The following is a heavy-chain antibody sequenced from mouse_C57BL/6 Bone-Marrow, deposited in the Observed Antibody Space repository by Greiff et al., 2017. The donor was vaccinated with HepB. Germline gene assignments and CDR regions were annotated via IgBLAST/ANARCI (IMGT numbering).Heavy chain of an antibody. D-gene: IGHD1-1*01. CDR2: IDPSDSYT. Sequence: QVQLQQPGAELVMPGASVKLSCKASGYTFTSYWMHWVKQRPGQGLEWIGEIDPSDSYTNYNQKFKGKSTLTVDKSSSTAYMQLSSLTSEDSAVYYCARSITSVVVQGYGYFDVWGTGTTVTVSS. V-gene: IGHV1-69*01. CDR1: GYTFTSYW. J-gene: IGHJ1*03. CDR3: ARSITSVVVQGYGYFDV.